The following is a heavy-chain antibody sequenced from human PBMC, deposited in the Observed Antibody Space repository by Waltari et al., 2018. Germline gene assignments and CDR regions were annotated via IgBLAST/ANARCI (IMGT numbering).Heavy chain of an antibody. D-gene: IGHD4-17*01. CDR3: AKDDYGDEYFQH. CDR2: ISHDATKK. Sequence: QVQLVESGGGVVQPGGSLRLSCTASGYTFSDYAMHWVRQAPGKGLEWVALISHDATKKNYAQSLQGRFTISRDNSRNTLYLEINNVRVADTALYYCAKDDYGDEYFQHWGQGTLVTVSS. CDR1: GYTFSDYA. J-gene: IGHJ1*01. V-gene: IGHV3-30*18.